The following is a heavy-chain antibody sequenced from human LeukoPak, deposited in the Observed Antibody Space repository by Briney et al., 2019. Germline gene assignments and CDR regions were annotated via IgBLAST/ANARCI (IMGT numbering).Heavy chain of an antibody. CDR3: AKSQQLPYYFDY. D-gene: IGHD6-13*01. J-gene: IGHJ4*02. V-gene: IGHV3-23*01. Sequence: PGGSLRLSCAASGFTFSSYAMSWVRQAPGKGPEWVSAISGSGGSTYYADSVKGRFTISRDNSKNTLYLQMNSLRAEDTAVYYCAKSQQLPYYFDYWGQGTLVTVSS. CDR1: GFTFSSYA. CDR2: ISGSGGST.